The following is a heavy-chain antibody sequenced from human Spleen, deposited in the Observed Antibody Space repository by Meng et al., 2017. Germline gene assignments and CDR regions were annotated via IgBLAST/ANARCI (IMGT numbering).Heavy chain of an antibody. CDR3: ARGDWGYYYYYYGMDV. CDR2: MNPNSGNT. J-gene: IGHJ6*02. CDR1: GYTFTSYD. Sequence: ASVKVSCKASGYTFTSYDINWVRQATGQGLEWMGWMNPNSGNTGYAQKFQGRVTITRNTSISTAYMELSSLRSEDTAVYYCARGDWGYYYYYYGMDVWGQGTTVTVSS. V-gene: IGHV1-8*03. D-gene: IGHD7-27*01.